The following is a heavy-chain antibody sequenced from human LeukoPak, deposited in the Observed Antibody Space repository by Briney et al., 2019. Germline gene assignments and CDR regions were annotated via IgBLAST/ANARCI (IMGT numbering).Heavy chain of an antibody. CDR3: ARDGEMATIGWFDP. J-gene: IGHJ5*02. CDR1: GFTFSSYT. CDR2: ISSSSSYL. Sequence: PGGSLRLSCAASGFTFSSYTMNWVRQAPGKGLEWVSSISSSSSYLYYADSVKGRFTISRDNAKNSLYLQMNSLRAEDTAVYYCARDGEMATIGWFDPWGQGTLVTVSS. V-gene: IGHV3-21*01. D-gene: IGHD5-24*01.